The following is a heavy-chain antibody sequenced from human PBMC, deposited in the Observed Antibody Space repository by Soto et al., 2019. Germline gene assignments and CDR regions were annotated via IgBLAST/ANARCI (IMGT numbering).Heavy chain of an antibody. V-gene: IGHV4-59*01. CDR1: GGSISSYY. J-gene: IGHJ3*02. D-gene: IGHD6-6*01. CDR3: ARWYSSSNDAFDI. CDR2: IYYSGST. Sequence: SETLSLTCTVSGGSISSYYWSWIRQPPGKGLEWIGYIYYSGSTNYNPSLKSRVTISVDTSKNQFSLKLSSVTAADTAVYYCARWYSSSNDAFDIWGQGTMVTVSS.